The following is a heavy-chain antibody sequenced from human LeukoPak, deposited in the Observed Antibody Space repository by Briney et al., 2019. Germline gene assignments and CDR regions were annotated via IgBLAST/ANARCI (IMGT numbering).Heavy chain of an antibody. CDR3: ARQRGSSSSYNGVDYFDY. J-gene: IGHJ4*02. CDR2: KYYSGST. V-gene: IGHV4-39*01. D-gene: IGHD6-6*01. CDR1: GGSISSSSHY. Sequence: SETLSLTCTVSGGSISSSSHYWGWIRQPPGKGLEWIGSKYYSGSTYYNPSLKSRVTISVDTSKNQFSLKLTSATAADTALYYCARQRGSSSSYNGVDYFDYWGQGALVTVSS.